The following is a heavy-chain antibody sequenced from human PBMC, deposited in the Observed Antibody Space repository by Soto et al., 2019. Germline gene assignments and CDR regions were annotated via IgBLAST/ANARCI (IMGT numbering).Heavy chain of an antibody. CDR3: AKAKKLLWYPWWRNWFDP. Sequence: GGSLRLSFAASGFTFSSYGMHWVRQAPGKGLEWVAVISYDGSNKYYADAVKGLLTISRDNSNNTLYLRTKSLRDEDTAVYYCAKAKKLLWYPWWRNWFDPWGQGTLVTVSS. CDR1: GFTFSSYG. D-gene: IGHD3-10*01. V-gene: IGHV3-30*18. CDR2: ISYDGSNK. J-gene: IGHJ5*02.